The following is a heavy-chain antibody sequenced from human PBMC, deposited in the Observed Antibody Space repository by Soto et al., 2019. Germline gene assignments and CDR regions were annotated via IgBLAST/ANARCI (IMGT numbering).Heavy chain of an antibody. D-gene: IGHD6-19*01. CDR2: ISGSGIST. CDR1: GFTFSSYA. Sequence: EVQLLESGGGLVQPGGSLRLSCAASGFTFSSYAMSWVRQAPGKGLEWVSAISGSGISTYYADSVKGRFTISRDNSKNALYLQLNSLRSDDTAVYYCAKEEGYSSGWTEIDYWGQGTRVTGSS. V-gene: IGHV3-23*01. CDR3: AKEEGYSSGWTEIDY. J-gene: IGHJ4*02.